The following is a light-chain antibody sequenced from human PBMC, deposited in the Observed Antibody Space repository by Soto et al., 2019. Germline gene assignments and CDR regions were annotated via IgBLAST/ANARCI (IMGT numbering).Light chain of an antibody. CDR2: GAS. J-gene: IGKJ1*01. Sequence: DIVLTQSPGTLSLSPGERGTLACRASQSVSNSYLAWYQQKPGQPPRLLIYGASSRATGIPDRFSGSGAGTDFTLTISKVEPEDFAMYYCHQYGSSPWTFSPGTKVDIK. CDR1: QSVSNSY. V-gene: IGKV3-20*01. CDR3: HQYGSSPWT.